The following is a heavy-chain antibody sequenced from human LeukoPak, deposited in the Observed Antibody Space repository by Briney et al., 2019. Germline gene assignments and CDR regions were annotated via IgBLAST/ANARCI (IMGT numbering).Heavy chain of an antibody. V-gene: IGHV1-2*02. CDR3: ARGGDYYGSGSYPSHY. J-gene: IGHJ4*02. CDR2: INPNSGGT. D-gene: IGHD3-10*01. Sequence: ASVKVSCKASGYTFTGYYMHWVRQAPGQGLEWVGWINPNSGGTNYAQKFQGRVTMTRDTSISTAYMELSRLRSDDTAVYYCARGGDYYGSGSYPSHYWGQGTLVTVSS. CDR1: GYTFTGYY.